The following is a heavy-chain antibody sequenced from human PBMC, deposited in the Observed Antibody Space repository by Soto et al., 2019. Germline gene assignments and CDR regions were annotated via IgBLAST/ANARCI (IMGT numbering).Heavy chain of an antibody. CDR2: IITIYGTA. CDR3: ARDRDGYNYWYFDL. Sequence: QVQLVQSGAEVKKPGSSVKVSCKVSGGTFSKYTINWVRQAPGQGLEWMAGIITIYGTANYAQKFQGRISVTVDESTTTAYMELRGLRSDDTDVYYCARDRDGYNYWYFDLLGRGSQINVSS. J-gene: IGHJ2*01. CDR1: GGTFSKYT. V-gene: IGHV1-69*01. D-gene: IGHD5-12*01.